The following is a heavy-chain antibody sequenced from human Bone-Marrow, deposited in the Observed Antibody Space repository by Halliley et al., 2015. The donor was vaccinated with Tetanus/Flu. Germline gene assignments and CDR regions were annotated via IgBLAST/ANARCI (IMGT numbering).Heavy chain of an antibody. V-gene: IGHV3-7*01. CDR2: IKQDGSEK. Sequence: CAGSRLIFTTYWMSWVRQAPGKGLEWVANIKQDGSEKYYVDSVKGRFSISRDNARNSLWLQMNSLRGEDTAVYYCVTGITGNRPPVDDWGQGTLVTVSS. CDR1: RLIFTTYW. CDR3: VTGITGNRPPVDD. D-gene: IGHD1-20*01. J-gene: IGHJ4*02.